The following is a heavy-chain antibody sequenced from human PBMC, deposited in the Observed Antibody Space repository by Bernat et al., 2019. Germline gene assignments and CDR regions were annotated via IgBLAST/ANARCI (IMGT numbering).Heavy chain of an antibody. D-gene: IGHD3-16*02. J-gene: IGHJ4*02. CDR1: GFIFSRYN. Sequence: EVQLVESGGGLVQPGGSLRLSCVGSGFIFSRYNMNWVRQAPGKGLEWISYISTSSSTIFQADSVRGRFTISRDKAKNSLYLQMNSLRDEDTAVYYCARVGRWNSGELSLDYWGQGTPVTVSS. CDR2: ISTSSSTI. V-gene: IGHV3-48*02. CDR3: ARVGRWNSGELSLDY.